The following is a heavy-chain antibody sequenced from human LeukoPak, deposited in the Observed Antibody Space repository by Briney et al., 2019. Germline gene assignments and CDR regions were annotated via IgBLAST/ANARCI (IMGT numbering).Heavy chain of an antibody. Sequence: PGESLRLSCAASGFTFSDYYMSWIRQAPVKGLEWVSYISSSRSFTNYADSVKGRFTISRDTAKNSLYLQMNSLRAEDTAVYYCARLRGYSYGLDYWGQGILVTVSS. V-gene: IGHV3-11*03. CDR3: ARLRGYSYGLDY. CDR2: ISSSRSFT. CDR1: GFTFSDYY. J-gene: IGHJ4*02. D-gene: IGHD5-18*01.